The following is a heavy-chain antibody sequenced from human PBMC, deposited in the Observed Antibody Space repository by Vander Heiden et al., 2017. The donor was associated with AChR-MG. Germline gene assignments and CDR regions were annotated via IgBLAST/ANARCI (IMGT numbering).Heavy chain of an antibody. V-gene: IGHV3-53*02. CDR3: AREARGSSGYYRDAFDI. J-gene: IGHJ3*02. D-gene: IGHD3-22*01. Sequence: EVQLVETGGGLIQPGGSRRLACAASWFSVSSNYMGWVRQAPGKGLEWVSVIYTGGSTYYADPVKGRFTISRDNSKNTLYLQMNSLRAEDTAVYYCAREARGSSGYYRDAFDIWGQGTMVTVSS. CDR1: WFSVSSNY. CDR2: IYTGGST.